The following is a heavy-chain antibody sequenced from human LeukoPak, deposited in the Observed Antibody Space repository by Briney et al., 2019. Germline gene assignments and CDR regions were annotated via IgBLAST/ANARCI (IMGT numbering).Heavy chain of an antibody. Sequence: GGSLRLSCAASGFTFSSYAMSWVRQAPGKGLEWVSAISGSGGSTYYADSVKGRFTISRDNSKNTLYLQMNSLRAEDTAAYYCARVVVPAAISYWGQGTLVTVSS. J-gene: IGHJ4*02. V-gene: IGHV3-23*01. CDR3: ARVVVPAAISY. D-gene: IGHD2-2*02. CDR2: ISGSGGST. CDR1: GFTFSSYA.